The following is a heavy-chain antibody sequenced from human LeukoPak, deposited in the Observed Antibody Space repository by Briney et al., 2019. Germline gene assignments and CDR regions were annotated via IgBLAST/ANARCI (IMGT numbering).Heavy chain of an antibody. CDR2: IYHSGSA. D-gene: IGHD3-10*01. CDR1: GYSIDNGYY. J-gene: IGHJ6*03. Sequence: SETLSLTCSVSGYSIDNGYYWAWIRQPPGQGLEWIGSIYHSGSAYYDPSLKSRVTISVDTSKNQFSLRLPSVTATDTAVYYCARVEEGYGSGRRENYYYYHMDVWGKGTTVTISS. V-gene: IGHV4-38-2*02. CDR3: ARVEEGYGSGRRENYYYYHMDV.